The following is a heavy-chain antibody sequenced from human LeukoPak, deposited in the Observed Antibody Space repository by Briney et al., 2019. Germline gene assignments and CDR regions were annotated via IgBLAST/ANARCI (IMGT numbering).Heavy chain of an antibody. CDR3: ARDRPDPFYSGSYYPSDY. D-gene: IGHD1-26*01. CDR2: ISAYNGNT. V-gene: IGHV1-18*01. J-gene: IGHJ4*02. CDR1: GYTFTSYG. Sequence: GASVKVSCKASGYTFTSYGISWVRQAPGQGLEWMGWISAYNGNTNYAQKLQGRVTMTTDTSTSTAYMELRSLRSDDTAVYYCARDRPDPFYSGSYYPSDYWGQGTLVTVSS.